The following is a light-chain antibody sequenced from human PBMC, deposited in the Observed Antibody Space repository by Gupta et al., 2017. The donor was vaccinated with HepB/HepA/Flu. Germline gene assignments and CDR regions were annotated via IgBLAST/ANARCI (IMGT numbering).Light chain of an antibody. CDR2: KAS. J-gene: IGKJ1*01. Sequence: DXXXXXXPXXLSASVGDRVTITCRASQSIDSWLTWYQQKPGKAPKLLIYKASSLESGVPSRFSGSGSGTEFTLTISSLQPDDSATYYCQQYKTYWTFGQGTKVEIK. CDR3: QQYKTYWT. CDR1: QSIDSW. V-gene: IGKV1-5*03.